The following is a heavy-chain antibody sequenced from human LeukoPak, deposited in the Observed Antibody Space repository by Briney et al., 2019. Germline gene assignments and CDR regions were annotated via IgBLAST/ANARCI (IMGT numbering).Heavy chain of an antibody. J-gene: IGHJ4*02. Sequence: SETLSLTCAVYGGSFSGYYWSWIRQPPGKGLEWIGEINHSGSTNYNPSLKSRVTISVDTSKNQFSLKLSSVTATDTAVYYCARGGVGATSHFDYWGQGTLVTVSS. V-gene: IGHV4-34*01. D-gene: IGHD1-26*01. CDR1: GGSFSGYY. CDR2: INHSGST. CDR3: ARGGVGATSHFDY.